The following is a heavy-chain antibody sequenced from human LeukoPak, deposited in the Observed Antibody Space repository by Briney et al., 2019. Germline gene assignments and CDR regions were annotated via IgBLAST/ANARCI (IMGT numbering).Heavy chain of an antibody. V-gene: IGHV5-51*01. CDR3: ARPSRYYDSSGYHYYFDY. Sequence: GESLKISCKGSGYSFTSYWIGWVRQMPGKSLEWMGIIYPGDSDTRYSPSFQGQVTISADKSISTAYLQWSSLKASDTAMYYCARPSRYYDSSGYHYYFDYWGQGTLVTVSS. CDR1: GYSFTSYW. J-gene: IGHJ4*02. D-gene: IGHD3-22*01. CDR2: IYPGDSDT.